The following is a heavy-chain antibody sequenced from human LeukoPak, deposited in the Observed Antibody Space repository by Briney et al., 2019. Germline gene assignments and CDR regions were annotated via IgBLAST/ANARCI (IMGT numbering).Heavy chain of an antibody. CDR1: GGSISSSSYY. V-gene: IGHV4-39*01. CDR2: IYYSGST. D-gene: IGHD2-2*01. J-gene: IGHJ3*02. Sequence: KPSETLSLTCTVSGGSISSSSYYWGWIRQPPGKGLEWIGSIYYSGSTYYNPSLKSRVTISVDTSKNQFSLKLSSVTAADTAVYYCARTPLGHMLAVPAAKEFAFDIWGQGTMVTAPS. CDR3: ARTPLGHMLAVPAAKEFAFDI.